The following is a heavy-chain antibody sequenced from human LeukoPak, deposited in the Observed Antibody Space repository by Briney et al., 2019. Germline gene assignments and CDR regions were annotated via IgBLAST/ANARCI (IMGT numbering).Heavy chain of an antibody. CDR2: INAGNGNT. CDR1: GYTVTSYA. Sequence: ASVKVSCKASGYTVTSYAMHWVRQAPGQRLEWMGWINAGNGNTKYSQKFQGRVTITRDTSASTAYMELSSLRSEDTAVYYCARDQVFSQQLDSWGQGTLVTVSS. CDR3: ARDQVFSQQLDS. J-gene: IGHJ5*01. D-gene: IGHD6-13*01. V-gene: IGHV1-3*01.